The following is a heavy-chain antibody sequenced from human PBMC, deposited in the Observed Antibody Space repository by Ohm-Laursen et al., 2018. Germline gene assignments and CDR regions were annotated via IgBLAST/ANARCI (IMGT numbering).Heavy chain of an antibody. J-gene: IGHJ4*02. CDR3: ARDAPGDGYNIGFDY. Sequence: SETLSLTCAVSGYSISSGYYWGWIRQPPGKGLEWIGSIYHSGSTYCNPSLKSRVTISVDTSKNQFSLKLSSVTAADTAVYYCARDAPGDGYNIGFDYWGQGTLVTVSS. D-gene: IGHD5-24*01. CDR2: IYHSGST. V-gene: IGHV4-38-2*02. CDR1: GYSISSGYY.